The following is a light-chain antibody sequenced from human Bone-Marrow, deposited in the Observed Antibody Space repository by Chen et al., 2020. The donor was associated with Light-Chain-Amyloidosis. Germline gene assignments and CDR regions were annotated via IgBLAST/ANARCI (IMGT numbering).Light chain of an antibody. CDR3: YTYAGSATFV. J-gene: IGLJ1*01. CDR2: ESI. Sequence: QSALTHPASVSGSPGQSITIPATGTSSNVGDYSLVSWYQQHPGNDPKLKLYESIQRPSGFSSRFSGSMSGNTASLTISGLQTEDEADYFCYTYAGSATFVFGSATTVTVL. V-gene: IGLV2-23*01. CDR1: SSNVGDYSL.